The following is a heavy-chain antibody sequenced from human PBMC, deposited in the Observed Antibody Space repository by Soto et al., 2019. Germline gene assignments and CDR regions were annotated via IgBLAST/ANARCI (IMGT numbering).Heavy chain of an antibody. CDR1: GGTFSSYA. CDR2: IIPIFGTA. CDR3: ARGRAGSGYYENYYYYGMDV. Sequence: QVQLVQSGAEVKKPGSSVKVSCKASGGTFSSYAISWVRQAPGQGLEWMGGIIPIFGTANYAQKFQGRVTITADESTRTAYMELSSLRSEDTAVYYCARGRAGSGYYENYYYYGMDVWGQGTTVTVSS. D-gene: IGHD3-22*01. V-gene: IGHV1-69*01. J-gene: IGHJ6*02.